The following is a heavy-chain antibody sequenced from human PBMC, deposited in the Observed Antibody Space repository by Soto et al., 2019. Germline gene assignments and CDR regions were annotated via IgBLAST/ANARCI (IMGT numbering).Heavy chain of an antibody. CDR1: GFTLQNYA. CDR2: LIGGHYGT. Sequence: GGSRRLSCTASGFTLQNYAMAWVRQAPGKGLEWVSTLIGGHYGTAYSYSVKGRFTVSRDNSKNCLYLQMNSLGVEDTAMYFCAKGKSTGDIDWFDPWGQGSLVTVSS. V-gene: IGHV3-23*01. J-gene: IGHJ5*02. D-gene: IGHD3-10*01. CDR3: AKGKSTGDIDWFDP.